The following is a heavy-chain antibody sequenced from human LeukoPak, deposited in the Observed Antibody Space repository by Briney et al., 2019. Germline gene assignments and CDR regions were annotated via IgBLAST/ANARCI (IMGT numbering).Heavy chain of an antibody. CDR3: ARRKNLVGATDY. Sequence: SETLSLTCTVSGGSISSSSYYWGWIRQPPGKGLEWIGSIYYSGSTYYNPSLKSRVTISVYTSKNQFSLKLSSVTAADTAVYYCARRKNLVGATDYWGQGTLVTVSS. D-gene: IGHD1-26*01. J-gene: IGHJ4*02. CDR2: IYYSGST. V-gene: IGHV4-39*01. CDR1: GGSISSSSYY.